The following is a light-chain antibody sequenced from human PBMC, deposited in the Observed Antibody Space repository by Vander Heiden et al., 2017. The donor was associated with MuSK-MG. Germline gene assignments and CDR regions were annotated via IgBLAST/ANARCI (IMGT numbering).Light chain of an antibody. Sequence: EIVLTQSPGTLSLSPGERASLSCRASQSVSGSYIAWYHQKPGQSPRLLIHGTSGRAACIPDSFGGVWSGTYFTLTISRLEPEYFAVYYCQQDGDSLLTFGGGTRVEIK. J-gene: IGKJ4*01. CDR3: QQDGDSLLT. CDR1: QSVSGSY. CDR2: GTS. V-gene: IGKV3-20*01.